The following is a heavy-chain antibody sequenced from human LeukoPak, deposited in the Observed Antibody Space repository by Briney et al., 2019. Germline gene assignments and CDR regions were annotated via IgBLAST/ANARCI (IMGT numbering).Heavy chain of an antibody. CDR2: ISSSSSTI. J-gene: IGHJ4*02. CDR3: ARDGRMFYDYVWGSYRYTVDY. V-gene: IGHV3-48*04. D-gene: IGHD3-16*02. CDR1: GFAFSSYS. Sequence: GGSLRLSCAASGFAFSSYSMNWVRQAPGKGLEWVSYISSSSSTIYYADSVKGRFTISRDNAKNSLYLQMNSLRAEDTAVYYCARDGRMFYDYVWGSYRYTVDYWGQGTLVTVSS.